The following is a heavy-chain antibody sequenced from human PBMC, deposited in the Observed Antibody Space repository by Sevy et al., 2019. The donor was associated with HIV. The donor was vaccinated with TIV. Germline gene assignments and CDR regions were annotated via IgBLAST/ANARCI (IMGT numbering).Heavy chain of an antibody. CDR2: ISSSGSTI. CDR3: GRGGYTSGGLQRRGYFDY. Sequence: GGSLRLSCAASGFSFSDYYMSWIRQAPGKGLEWISYISSSGSTIYYADSVKGRFTISRDNAKSSLYLQMNSLRAEDAAVYYCGRGGYTSGGLQRRGYFDYWGQGTLVTVSS. J-gene: IGHJ4*02. V-gene: IGHV3-11*01. CDR1: GFSFSDYY. D-gene: IGHD1-26*01.